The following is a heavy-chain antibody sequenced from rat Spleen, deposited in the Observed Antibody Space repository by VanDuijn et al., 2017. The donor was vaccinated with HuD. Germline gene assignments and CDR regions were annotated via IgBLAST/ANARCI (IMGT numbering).Heavy chain of an antibody. CDR1: GFTFSNYG. V-gene: IGHV5-29*01. D-gene: IGHD1-9*01. CDR2: ISYDGSNT. CDR3: ARRHYGYTDYFDY. J-gene: IGHJ2*01. Sequence: EVQLVESGGGLVQPGRSLKLSCAASGFTFSNYGMAWVRQAPTKGLEWVATISYDGSNTYYRDSVKGRLTISRDNGKSSLYLQMDSLRSEDTATYYCARRHYGYTDYFDYWGQGVMVTVSS.